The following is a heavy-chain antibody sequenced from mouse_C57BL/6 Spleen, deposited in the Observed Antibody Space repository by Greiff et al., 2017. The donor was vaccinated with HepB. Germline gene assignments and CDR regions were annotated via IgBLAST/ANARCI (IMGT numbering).Heavy chain of an antibody. J-gene: IGHJ3*01. CDR3: ARDYYGSSEAY. D-gene: IGHD1-1*01. V-gene: IGHV1-80*01. CDR2: IYPGDGDT. CDR1: GYAFSSYW. Sequence: QVQLKESGAELVKPGASVKISCKASGYAFSSYWMNWVKQRPGKGLEWIGQIYPGDGDTNYNGKFKGKATLTADKSSSTAYMQLSSLTSEDSAVYFCARDYYGSSEAYWGQGTLVTVSA.